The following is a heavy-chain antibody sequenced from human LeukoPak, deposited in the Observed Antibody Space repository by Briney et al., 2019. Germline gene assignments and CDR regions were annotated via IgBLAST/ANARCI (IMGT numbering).Heavy chain of an antibody. Sequence: GGSLRLSCAASGFTFSDYYVSWIRQAPGKGLEWVSGICGNDGKTYYADSVKGRFTISRDNSKNTLHLQMNSLRAEDTALYYCAKDTGGSCYSAIAYWGQGALVTVST. D-gene: IGHD2-15*01. CDR1: GFTFSDYY. CDR2: ICGNDGKT. CDR3: AKDTGGSCYSAIAY. V-gene: IGHV3-23*01. J-gene: IGHJ4*02.